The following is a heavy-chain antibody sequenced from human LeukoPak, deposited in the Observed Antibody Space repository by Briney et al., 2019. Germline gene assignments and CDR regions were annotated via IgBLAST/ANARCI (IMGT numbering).Heavy chain of an antibody. D-gene: IGHD6-13*01. V-gene: IGHV4-34*01. Sequence: SETLSLTCAVYGGSFSGYYWSWIRQPPGKGLEWIGEINHSGSTNYNPSLKGRVTISVDTSKNQFSLKLSSVTAADTAVYYCARGFLSGTSFDWFDPWGQGTLVTVSS. CDR3: ARGFLSGTSFDWFDP. J-gene: IGHJ5*02. CDR1: GGSFSGYY. CDR2: INHSGST.